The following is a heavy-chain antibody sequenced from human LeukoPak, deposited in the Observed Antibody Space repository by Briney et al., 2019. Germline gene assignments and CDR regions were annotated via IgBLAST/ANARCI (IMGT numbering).Heavy chain of an antibody. CDR2: ISNSSSTI. V-gene: IGHV3-48*01. CDR1: GFTFSTYS. Sequence: GGSLRLSCAASGFTFSTYSMNWVRQAPGKGLEWVSYISNSSSTIYYADSVKGRFTISRDNAKNSLYLQMNSLRAEDTAVYYCARRAGAYSHPYDYWGQGTLVTVSS. J-gene: IGHJ4*02. CDR3: ARRAGAYSHPYDY. D-gene: IGHD4/OR15-4a*01.